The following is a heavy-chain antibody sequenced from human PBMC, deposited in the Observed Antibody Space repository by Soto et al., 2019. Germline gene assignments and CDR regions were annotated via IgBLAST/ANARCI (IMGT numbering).Heavy chain of an antibody. CDR1: GFTFSSYA. J-gene: IGHJ6*02. CDR3: AQQQLVYGMDV. Sequence: GSLRLSCAASGFTFSSYAMSWVRQAPGKGLEWASAISGSGGSTYYADSVKGRFTISRDTSKNQFSLKLSSVTAADTAVYYCAQQQLVYGMDVWGQGTTVTVSS. D-gene: IGHD6-13*01. V-gene: IGHV3-23*01. CDR2: ISGSGGST.